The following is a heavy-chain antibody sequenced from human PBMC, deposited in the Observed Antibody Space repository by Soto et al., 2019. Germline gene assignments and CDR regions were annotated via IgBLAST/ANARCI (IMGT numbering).Heavy chain of an antibody. CDR1: GGSFSGYY. D-gene: IGHD6-6*01. CDR3: ARGRDSGSSSYAANKQFDY. Sequence: SETLSLTCAVYGGSFSGYYWSWIRQPPGKGLEWIGEINHSGSTNYNPSLKSRVTISVDTSKNQFSLKLSSVTAADTAVYYCARGRDSGSSSYAANKQFDYWGQGTLVTVS. J-gene: IGHJ4*02. CDR2: INHSGST. V-gene: IGHV4-34*01.